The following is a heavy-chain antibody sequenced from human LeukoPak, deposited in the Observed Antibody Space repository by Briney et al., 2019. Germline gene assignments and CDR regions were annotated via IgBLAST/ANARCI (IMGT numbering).Heavy chain of an antibody. Sequence: PGGSLRLSCAASGFTFSSYGMPWVRQAPGKGLEWVAVIWYDGSNKYYADSVKGRFTISRDNSKNTLYLQMNSLRAEDTAVYYCARELFGDYNNYYYYYYGMDVWGQGTTVTVSS. CDR1: GFTFSSYG. D-gene: IGHD4-4*01. CDR3: ARELFGDYNNYYYYYYGMDV. CDR2: IWYDGSNK. V-gene: IGHV3-33*01. J-gene: IGHJ6*02.